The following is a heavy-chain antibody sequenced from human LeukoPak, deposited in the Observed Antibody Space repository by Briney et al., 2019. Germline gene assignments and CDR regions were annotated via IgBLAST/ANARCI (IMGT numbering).Heavy chain of an antibody. Sequence: GGSLRLSCAASGFTFSSYSMNWVRQAPGKGLEWVSYISSSSSTIYYADSVKGRFTISRDNAKNSLYLQMNSLRAEDTAVYYCARDKKYYYDSSGYGAFDIWGQGTMVTVSS. CDR1: GFTFSSYS. CDR3: ARDKKYYYDSSGYGAFDI. J-gene: IGHJ3*02. D-gene: IGHD3-22*01. V-gene: IGHV3-48*01. CDR2: ISSSSSTI.